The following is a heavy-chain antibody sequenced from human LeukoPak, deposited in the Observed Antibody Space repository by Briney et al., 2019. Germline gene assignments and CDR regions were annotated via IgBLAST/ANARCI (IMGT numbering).Heavy chain of an antibody. CDR1: GGSITSSNW. CDR3: ARGPHYNWNYWIWFDY. V-gene: IGHV4-4*02. Sequence: SETLSLTCAVSGGSITSSNWWSWIRQPPGKGLEWIGEINHSGSTNYNPSLKSRVTISVDTSKNQFSLKLSSVTAADTAVYYCARGPHYNWNYWIWFDYWGQGTLVTVSS. CDR2: INHSGST. J-gene: IGHJ4*02. D-gene: IGHD1-7*01.